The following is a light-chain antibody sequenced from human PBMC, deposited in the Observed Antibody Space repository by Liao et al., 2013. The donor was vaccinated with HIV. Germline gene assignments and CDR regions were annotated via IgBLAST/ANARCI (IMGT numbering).Light chain of an antibody. CDR1: NMFIKV. V-gene: IGLV3-21*01. CDR2: YDN. CDR3: QVWDSSRDHRV. Sequence: SYEVTQPPSVSVARKTRILWGTNMFIKVVHWYQQKSGQAPVLVIYYDNERPSGIPERFSGSNSANTATLTISRVEAGDEAEYFCQVWDSSRDHRVFGGGTRLTVL. J-gene: IGLJ3*02.